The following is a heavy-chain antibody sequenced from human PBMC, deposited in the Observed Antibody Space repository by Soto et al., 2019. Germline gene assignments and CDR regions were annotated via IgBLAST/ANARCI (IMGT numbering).Heavy chain of an antibody. CDR1: GYTFTGYH. CDR2: INPNSGGT. J-gene: IGHJ6*02. D-gene: IGHD3-9*01. Sequence: ASVKVSCKASGYTFTGYHMHWVRQAPGQGLEWMGWINPNSGGTNYAQKFQGWVTMTRDTSISTAYMELSRLRSDDTAVYYCARDLARAYYDILTGYTTGGGMDVWGQGTTVTVS. V-gene: IGHV1-2*04. CDR3: ARDLARAYYDILTGYTTGGGMDV.